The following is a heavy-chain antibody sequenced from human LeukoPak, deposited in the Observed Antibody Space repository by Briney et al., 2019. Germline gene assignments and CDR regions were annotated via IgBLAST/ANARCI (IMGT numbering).Heavy chain of an antibody. Sequence: GASVKVSCKASGYTFTSYGISWVRQAPGQGLEWMGWISAYNGNTNYAQKLQGRVTMTTDTSTGTAYMELRSLRSDDTAVYYCARATRGYSGYDSLGWFDPWGQGTLVTVSS. CDR1: GYTFTSYG. CDR3: ARATRGYSGYDSLGWFDP. V-gene: IGHV1-18*01. D-gene: IGHD5-12*01. CDR2: ISAYNGNT. J-gene: IGHJ5*02.